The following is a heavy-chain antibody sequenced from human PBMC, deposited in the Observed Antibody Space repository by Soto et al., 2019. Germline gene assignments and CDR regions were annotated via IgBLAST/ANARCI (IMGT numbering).Heavy chain of an antibody. J-gene: IGHJ2*01. CDR3: AREIIQLTTDWYFDL. CDR1: GGSISGGAYY. CDR2: IFDSGST. D-gene: IGHD2-2*01. Sequence: QVQLQESGPGLVKPSQTLSLTCTVSGGSISGGAYYCSWIRQPPGKRLEWIGDIFDSGSTYYNPSLKRRVKRTVDTSKHQFSRRLSSVTAADTAVYYCAREIIQLTTDWYFDLWGRGTLVTVSS. V-gene: IGHV4-30-4*01.